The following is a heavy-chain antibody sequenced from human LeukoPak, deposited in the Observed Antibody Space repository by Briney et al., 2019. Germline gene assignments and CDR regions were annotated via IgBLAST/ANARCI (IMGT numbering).Heavy chain of an antibody. Sequence: GESLRISCKGSGYSFTSYWITWVRQVPGKGLEWMGIIYPGDSETRYSPSFQGQVTISADKSLSTTYLQWSSLKASDTAMYYCARPAVAGKISDYYYGMDVWGQGTTVTVSS. CDR2: IYPGDSET. CDR1: GYSFTSYW. D-gene: IGHD6-19*01. V-gene: IGHV5-51*01. CDR3: ARPAVAGKISDYYYGMDV. J-gene: IGHJ6*02.